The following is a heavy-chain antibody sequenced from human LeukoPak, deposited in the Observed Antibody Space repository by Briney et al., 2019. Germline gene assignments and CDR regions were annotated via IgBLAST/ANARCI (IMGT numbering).Heavy chain of an antibody. CDR1: GGSISSSSYY. V-gene: IGHV4-39*07. J-gene: IGHJ4*02. Sequence: SETLSLTCTVSGGSISSSSYYWGWIRQPPGKGLEWIGSIYYSGSTYYNPSLKSRVTISVDTSKNQFSLKLSSVTAADTAVYYCARVTLYDYVWGSYRPDPVYFDYWGQGTLVTVSS. CDR3: ARVTLYDYVWGSYRPDPVYFDY. D-gene: IGHD3-16*02. CDR2: IYYSGST.